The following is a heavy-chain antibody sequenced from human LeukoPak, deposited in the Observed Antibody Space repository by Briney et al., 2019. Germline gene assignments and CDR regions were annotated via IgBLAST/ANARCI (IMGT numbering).Heavy chain of an antibody. V-gene: IGHV3-11*04. CDR1: GFTFSDYY. CDR2: VSGTGDEI. D-gene: IGHD4/OR15-4a*01. Sequence: GGSLRLSCAASGFTFSDYYMGWARQAPGKGLEWVSYVSGTGDEIHYGDSVKGRFTISRGNAKNSLYLQMNSLRAEDTAVYYCATKVPGSSHFSSWGQGTLVTVSS. J-gene: IGHJ4*02. CDR3: ATKVPGSSHFSS.